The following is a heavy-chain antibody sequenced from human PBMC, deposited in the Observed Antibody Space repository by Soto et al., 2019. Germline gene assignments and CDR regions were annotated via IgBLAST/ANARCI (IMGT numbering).Heavy chain of an antibody. V-gene: IGHV3-23*01. Sequence: LRLSCAASGFTFSSYAMSWVRQAPGKGLEWVSAISGSGGSTYYADSVKGRFTISRDNSKNTLYLQMNSLRAEDTAVYYCAKVDISAVAGNEEFDYWAQGTLVTGSS. CDR3: AKVDISAVAGNEEFDY. CDR2: ISGSGGST. J-gene: IGHJ4*02. D-gene: IGHD6-19*01. CDR1: GFTFSSYA.